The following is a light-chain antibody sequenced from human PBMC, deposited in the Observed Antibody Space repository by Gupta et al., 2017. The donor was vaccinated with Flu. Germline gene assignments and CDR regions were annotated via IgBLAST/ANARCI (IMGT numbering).Light chain of an antibody. CDR2: VNSDGSH. CDR3: QTWGTSTWV. CDR1: SEHSSYA. V-gene: IGLV4-69*01. Sequence: QPVLTHSPSASASPGASVKVTCTLSSEHSSYAIAWHQQQPGKGPRYLMKVNSDGSHTKGDGIPDRFSGSSSGAERYLTISSLQSEDEADYDCQTWGTSTWVFGGGTKLTVL. J-gene: IGLJ3*02.